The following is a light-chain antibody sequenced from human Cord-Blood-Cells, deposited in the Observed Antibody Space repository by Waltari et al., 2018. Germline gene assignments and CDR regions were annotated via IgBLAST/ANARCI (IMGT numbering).Light chain of an antibody. CDR1: SSDVGSYNL. J-gene: IGLJ3*02. Sequence: QSALTQPASVSGSPGQSITISCTGTSSDVGSYNLVSRYQQHPGKAPKLMIYEGSKRPSGVSNRCSCCNSGNPASLTISGLQAEDEADYYCCSYAGSSTSFGGGTKLTVL. CDR2: EGS. CDR3: CSYAGSSTS. V-gene: IGLV2-23*01.